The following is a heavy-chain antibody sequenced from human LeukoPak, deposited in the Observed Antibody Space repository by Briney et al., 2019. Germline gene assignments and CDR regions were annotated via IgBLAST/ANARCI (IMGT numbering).Heavy chain of an antibody. J-gene: IGHJ4*02. Sequence: GASVTVSCKLSVYTLTQLAMHLLRQVPGKGLEWMGGFDPEDGDRIYAQRFQGRVTMTEDTSTDTAYMELSSLRSDDTAVYCCSTHANGYYYHWGQGTLVTVSS. CDR1: VYTLTQLA. D-gene: IGHD3-22*01. CDR3: STHANGYYYH. V-gene: IGHV1-24*01. CDR2: FDPEDGDR.